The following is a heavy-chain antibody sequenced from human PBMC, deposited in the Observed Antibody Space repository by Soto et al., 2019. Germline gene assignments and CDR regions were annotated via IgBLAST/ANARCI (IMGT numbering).Heavy chain of an antibody. CDR3: ARGPMITFGGVIAPHYFDY. CDR2: IIPIFGTA. Sequence: SSVKVSCKASGGAFSSYASSWLRQAPGQGLEWMGGIIPIFGTANYAQKFQGRVTITADKSTSTAYMELSSLRSEDTAVYYCARGPMITFGGVIAPHYFDYWGQGTLVTVSS. V-gene: IGHV1-69*06. D-gene: IGHD3-16*02. CDR1: GGAFSSYA. J-gene: IGHJ4*02.